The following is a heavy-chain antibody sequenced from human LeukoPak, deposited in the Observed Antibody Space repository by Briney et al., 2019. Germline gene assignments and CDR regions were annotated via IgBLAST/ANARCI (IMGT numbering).Heavy chain of an antibody. J-gene: IGHJ6*03. Sequence: ASVKVSCKASGYTFTSYDINWVRQATGQGLEWMGWMNPNSGNTGYAQKFQGRVTITRNTSISTAYMELSSLRSEDTAVYYCARGRTSGGSGGYYYYYYYMDVWGKGTTVTISS. CDR1: GYTFTSYD. V-gene: IGHV1-8*03. CDR3: ARGRTSGGSGGYYYYYYYMDV. CDR2: MNPNSGNT. D-gene: IGHD2-15*01.